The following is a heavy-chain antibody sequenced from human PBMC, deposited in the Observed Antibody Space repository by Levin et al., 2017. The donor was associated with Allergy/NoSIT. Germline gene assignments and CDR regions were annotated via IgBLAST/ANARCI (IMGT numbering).Heavy chain of an antibody. Sequence: HPGGSLRLSCAVSGFTFSSYAMSWVRQAPGEALEWVSSISNTVGRTYYADSVKGRFTISRDNSKNTVYLQMNSLRAEDTAVYYCAKELGDGYNWGFDYWGQGTLVTVSS. CDR1: GFTFSSYA. J-gene: IGHJ4*02. D-gene: IGHD5-24*01. CDR2: ISNTVGRT. CDR3: AKELGDGYNWGFDY. V-gene: IGHV3-23*01.